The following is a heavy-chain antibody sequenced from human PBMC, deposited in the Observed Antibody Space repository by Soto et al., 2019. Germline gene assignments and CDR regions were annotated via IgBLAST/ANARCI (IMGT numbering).Heavy chain of an antibody. CDR1: GYNFTSYW. J-gene: IGHJ6*02. Sequence: PGESLKISCKASGYNFTSYWIGWVRQMPGKGLELMGVIYPADSDTRYSPSFQGQVTISADKSISTAYLQWSSLKASDTAMYYCARQASTIFGVVKDYYYYYGMDVWGQGTTVTVSS. CDR3: ARQASTIFGVVKDYYYYYGMDV. V-gene: IGHV5-51*01. CDR2: IYPADSDT. D-gene: IGHD3-3*01.